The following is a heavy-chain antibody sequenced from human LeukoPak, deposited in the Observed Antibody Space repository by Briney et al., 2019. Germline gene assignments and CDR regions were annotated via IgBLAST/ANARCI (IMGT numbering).Heavy chain of an antibody. CDR1: GFTFSNYW. Sequence: GGSLRLSCAASGFTFSNYWMHWVRQAPGQGLEWVSRINERATIISYADSVKGRFTISRENARNTLYLQMNSLTAEDTAVYYCVRDLILAWTPGDDFDHWGQGTLVTVSS. D-gene: IGHD3-16*01. CDR2: INERATII. V-gene: IGHV3-74*01. J-gene: IGHJ4*02. CDR3: VRDLILAWTPGDDFDH.